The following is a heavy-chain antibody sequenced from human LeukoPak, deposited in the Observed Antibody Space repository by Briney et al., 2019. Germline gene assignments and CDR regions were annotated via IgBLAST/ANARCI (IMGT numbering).Heavy chain of an antibody. CDR2: IYPGDSDT. V-gene: IGHV5-51*01. Sequence: GESLKISCKGSGYSFTGYWIGWVRQMPGKGLEWMGIIYPGDSDTRYSPSFQGQVTISADKSISTAYLQWSSLKASDTAMYYCARTASEWELLVVFDYWGQGTLVTVSS. CDR1: GYSFTGYW. D-gene: IGHD1-26*01. CDR3: ARTASEWELLVVFDY. J-gene: IGHJ4*02.